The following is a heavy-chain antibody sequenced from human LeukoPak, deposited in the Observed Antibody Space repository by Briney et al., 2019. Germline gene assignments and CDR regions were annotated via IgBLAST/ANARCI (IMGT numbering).Heavy chain of an antibody. CDR3: AKGKTMIVVVIRYFDY. CDR2: ISGSGGST. V-gene: IGHV3-23*01. Sequence: GGSLRLSCAASGFTFTSYAMSWVRQAPGKGQGRGSAISGSGGSTYYADSVKGRFTISRDNSKNTLYLQMNSLRAEDTAVYYCAKGKTMIVVVIRYFDYWGQGTLVTVSS. D-gene: IGHD3-22*01. J-gene: IGHJ4*02. CDR1: GFTFTSYA.